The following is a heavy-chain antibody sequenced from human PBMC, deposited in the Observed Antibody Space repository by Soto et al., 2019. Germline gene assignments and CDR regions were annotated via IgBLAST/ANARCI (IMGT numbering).Heavy chain of an antibody. J-gene: IGHJ4*02. CDR3: ATHPSPSFMLDPPDY. D-gene: IGHD3-16*01. V-gene: IGHV1-69*01. Sequence: QVQLVESGGGVVQPGRSLRLSCAASGFTFSSYGMHWVRQAPGQGLEWMGGIIPIFGTANYAQKFQARVTITADESTSTAYMELSSLRSEDTAVYYCATHPSPSFMLDPPDYWCQGTLVTVSS. CDR2: IIPIFGTA. CDR1: GFTFSSYG.